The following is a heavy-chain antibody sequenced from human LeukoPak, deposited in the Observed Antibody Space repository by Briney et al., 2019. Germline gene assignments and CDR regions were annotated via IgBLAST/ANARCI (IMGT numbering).Heavy chain of an antibody. CDR1: GGSISSSSYY. V-gene: IGHV4-39*01. D-gene: IGHD3-10*01. J-gene: IGHJ4*02. Sequence: SETLSLTCTVSGGSISSSSYYWGWIRQPPGKGLEWIGSIYYSGSTYYNPSLKSRVTISVDTSKNQFSLKLSSVTAADTAVYYCASGPHDDGSGSYYVQFDYWGQGTLVTVSS. CDR3: ASGPHDDGSGSYYVQFDY. CDR2: IYYSGST.